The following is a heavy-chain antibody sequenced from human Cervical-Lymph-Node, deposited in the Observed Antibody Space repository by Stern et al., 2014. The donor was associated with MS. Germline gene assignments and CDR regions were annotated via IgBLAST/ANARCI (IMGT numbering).Heavy chain of an antibody. CDR1: GGSISSGDYY. J-gene: IGHJ3*02. V-gene: IGHV4-31*03. CDR3: ARDDAGVNAFDI. CDR2: IYYSGKT. D-gene: IGHD3-10*01. Sequence: QVQLQESGPGLVKPSQTLSLTCTVSGGSISSGDYYWNWIRQHPGKGLEWIGYIYYSGKTYYNPSLKSRVTISVDTSKNQFSLKLSSVTAADTALFYCARDDAGVNAFDIWGQGTMVTVSS.